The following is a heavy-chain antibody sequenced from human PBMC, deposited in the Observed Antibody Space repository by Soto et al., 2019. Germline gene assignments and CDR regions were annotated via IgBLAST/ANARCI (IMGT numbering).Heavy chain of an antibody. D-gene: IGHD1-1*01. V-gene: IGHV5-10-1*01. J-gene: IGHJ6*02. Sequence: GESLKISCKGSGYSFTSYWISWVRQMPGKGLEWMGRIDPSDSYTNYSPSFQGHVTISADKSISTAYLQWSSLKASDTAMYYCARSPVQSTYYYYGMDVWGQGTTVTVSS. CDR3: ARSPVQSTYYYYGMDV. CDR2: IDPSDSYT. CDR1: GYSFTSYW.